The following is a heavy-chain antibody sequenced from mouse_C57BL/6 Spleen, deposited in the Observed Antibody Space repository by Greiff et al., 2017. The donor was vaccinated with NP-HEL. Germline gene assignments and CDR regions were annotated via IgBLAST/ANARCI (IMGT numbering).Heavy chain of an antibody. Sequence: VKLMQPGAELVKPGASVKLSCKASGYTFTSYWMQWVKQRPGQGLEWIGEIDPSDSYTNYNQKFKGKATLTVDTSSSTAYMQLSSLTSEDSAVYYCARSEGVDYWGQGTTLTVSS. J-gene: IGHJ2*01. V-gene: IGHV1-50*01. CDR2: IDPSDSYT. CDR3: ARSEGVDY. CDR1: GYTFTSYW.